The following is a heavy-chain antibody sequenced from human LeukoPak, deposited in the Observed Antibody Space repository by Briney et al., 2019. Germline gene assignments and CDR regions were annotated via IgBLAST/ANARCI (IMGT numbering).Heavy chain of an antibody. J-gene: IGHJ4*02. D-gene: IGHD2-2*01. CDR3: ARAQREIVVVPAASPDVTYYFDY. V-gene: IGHV1-8*03. CDR1: GYTFTSYD. Sequence: ASVKVSCKASGYTFTSYDINWVRQATGQGLEWMGWMNPNTGYTDYAQNFQGRVTITRDTSISTAYMELSSLRSEDTAVYYCARAQREIVVVPAASPDVTYYFDYWGQGTLVTVSS. CDR2: MNPNTGYT.